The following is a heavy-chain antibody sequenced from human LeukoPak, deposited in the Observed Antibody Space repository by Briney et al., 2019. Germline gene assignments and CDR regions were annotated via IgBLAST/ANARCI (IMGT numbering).Heavy chain of an antibody. V-gene: IGHV4-34*01. CDR2: INHSGGT. D-gene: IGHD3-3*01. J-gene: IGHJ6*02. CDR1: GGSFSGYY. Sequence: SETLSLTCAVYGGSFSGYYWSWIRQPPGKGLEWIGEINHSGGTNYNPSLKSRVTISVDKSKNQFSLKLSSVTAADTAVYYCARVAPYYDFWSGYYYYYGMDVWGQGTTVTVSS. CDR3: ARVAPYYDFWSGYYYYYGMDV.